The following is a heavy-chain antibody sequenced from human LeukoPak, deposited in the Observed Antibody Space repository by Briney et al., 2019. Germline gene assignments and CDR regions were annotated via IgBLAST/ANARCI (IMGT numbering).Heavy chain of an antibody. V-gene: IGHV1-18*01. CDR3: ARDSSSWYVIGWFDP. CDR2: ISAYNGNT. J-gene: IGHJ5*02. CDR1: GYTFTSYG. D-gene: IGHD6-13*01. Sequence: ASVKVSCKASGYTFTSYGISWVRQAPGQGLECMGWISAYNGNTNYAQKLQGRVTMTTDTSTSTAYMELRSLRSDDTAVYYCARDSSSWYVIGWFDPWGQGTLVTVSS.